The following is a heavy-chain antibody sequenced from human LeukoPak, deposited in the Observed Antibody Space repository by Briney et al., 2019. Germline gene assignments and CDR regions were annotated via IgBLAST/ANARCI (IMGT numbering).Heavy chain of an antibody. CDR3: TGAPNSHYFDY. J-gene: IGHJ4*02. V-gene: IGHV4-30-4*08. CDR1: GGSISRSGYY. CDR2: VYYNGDT. D-gene: IGHD5-18*01. Sequence: MTSETLSLTCTVSGGSISRSGYYWTWFRQPPGKGLEWIGYVYYNGDTYYNPSLNRRLTISLDTPRNQFSLKLSSVTAADTAVYYCTGAPNSHYFDYWGQGTLVTVSS.